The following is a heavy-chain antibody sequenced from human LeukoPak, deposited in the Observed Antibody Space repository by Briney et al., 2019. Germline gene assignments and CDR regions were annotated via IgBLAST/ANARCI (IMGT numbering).Heavy chain of an antibody. V-gene: IGHV3-7*01. J-gene: IGHJ4*02. CDR2: IKQDGSEK. CDR1: GFTFSSYW. CDR3: ARDRLEYYYDSSGHSDY. Sequence: GGSLRLSCAASGFTFSSYWMSWVRQAPGKGLEWVANIKQDGSEKYYVDSVKGRFTISRDNAKNSLYLQMNSLRAEDTAVYYCARDRLEYYYDSSGHSDYWGQGTLVTVSS. D-gene: IGHD3-22*01.